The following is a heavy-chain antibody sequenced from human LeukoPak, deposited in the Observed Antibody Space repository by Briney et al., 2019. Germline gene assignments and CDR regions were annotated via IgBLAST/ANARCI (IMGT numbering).Heavy chain of an antibody. J-gene: IGHJ6*02. CDR2: ISHTGSTM. Sequence: GGSLRLSCAASGFSFSIYSLNWVRQAPGKGLEWVSYISHTGSTMSYAGSVKGRFTISRDNAKNSLYLQMNSLRAEDTAMYYCAIPPLSGTGSSRPLAGIDVWGQGTTVTASS. D-gene: IGHD3-10*01. CDR3: AIPPLSGTGSSRPLAGIDV. V-gene: IGHV3-48*04. CDR1: GFSFSIYS.